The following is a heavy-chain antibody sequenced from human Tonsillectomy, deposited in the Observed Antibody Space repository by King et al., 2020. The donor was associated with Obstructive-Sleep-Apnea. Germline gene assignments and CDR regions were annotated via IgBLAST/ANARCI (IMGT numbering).Heavy chain of an antibody. CDR2: IYYSGST. J-gene: IGHJ6*02. Sequence: VQLQESGPGLVKPSQTLSLTCTVSGGSISSGGYYWSWIRQHPGKGLEWIGYIYYSGSTYYNPSLKSRVTISVDTSKNQFSLKLSSVTAADTAVYYCARDCPLGPGRFGELPENYGMDVWGQGTTVTVSS. D-gene: IGHD3-10*01. V-gene: IGHV4-31*03. CDR1: GGSISSGGYY. CDR3: ARDCPLGPGRFGELPENYGMDV.